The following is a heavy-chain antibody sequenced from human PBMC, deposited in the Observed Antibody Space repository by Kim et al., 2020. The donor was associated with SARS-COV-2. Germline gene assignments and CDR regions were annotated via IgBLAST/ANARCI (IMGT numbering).Heavy chain of an antibody. CDR1: GGSISSYY. D-gene: IGHD1-1*01. CDR3: ARLRPGRLYWYFDL. J-gene: IGHJ2*01. CDR2: IYYSGNT. Sequence: SETLSLTCTVSGGSISSYYWSWIRQPPGKGLEWIGYIYYSGNTNYNPSLKSRVTISVDTSKNQFSLKLSSVTAADTAVYYCARLRPGRLYWYFDLWGRGTLVTVSS. V-gene: IGHV4-59*08.